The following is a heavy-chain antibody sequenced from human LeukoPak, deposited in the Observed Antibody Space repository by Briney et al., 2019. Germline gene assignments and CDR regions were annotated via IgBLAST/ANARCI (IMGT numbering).Heavy chain of an antibody. J-gene: IGHJ4*02. V-gene: IGHV3-30*18. Sequence: PGRSLRLSCAASGFTFSSYGMHWVRQAPGKGLEWVAVISYDGSSKYYADSVKGRFTISRDNSKNTLYLQMNSLRAEDTAVYYCAKLVDSSGWYWPADYWGQGTLVTVSS. CDR3: AKLVDSSGWYWPADY. D-gene: IGHD6-19*01. CDR1: GFTFSSYG. CDR2: ISYDGSSK.